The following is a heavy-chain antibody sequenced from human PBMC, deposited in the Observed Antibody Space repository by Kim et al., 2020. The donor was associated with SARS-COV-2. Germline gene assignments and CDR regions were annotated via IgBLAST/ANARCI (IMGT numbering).Heavy chain of an antibody. CDR1: GGSISSYY. CDR3: ARRAGPAGAFDI. J-gene: IGHJ3*02. V-gene: IGHV4-59*08. CDR2: IYYSGST. Sequence: SETLSLTCTVSGGSISSYYWSWIRQPPGKGLEWIGYIYYSGSTNYNPSLKSRVTISVDTSKNQFSLKLSSVTAADTAVYYCARRAGPAGAFDIWGQGTMVTVSS. D-gene: IGHD6-19*01.